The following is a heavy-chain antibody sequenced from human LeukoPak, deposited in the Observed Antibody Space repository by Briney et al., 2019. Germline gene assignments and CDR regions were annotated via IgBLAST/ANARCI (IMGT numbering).Heavy chain of an antibody. Sequence: SETLSLTCAVSGYSISSGYYWAWIRQPPGKGLEWIGSIYHSGSTHYNPSLKSRATISVDTSKNHFSLKLSSVTAADTAVYYCARNSSSGYFDYWGQGTLVTVSS. CDR3: ARNSSSGYFDY. J-gene: IGHJ4*02. CDR1: GYSISSGYY. D-gene: IGHD6-6*01. V-gene: IGHV4-38-2*01. CDR2: IYHSGST.